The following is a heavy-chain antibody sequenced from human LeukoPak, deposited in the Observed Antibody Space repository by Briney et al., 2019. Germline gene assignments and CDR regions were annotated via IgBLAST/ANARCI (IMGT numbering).Heavy chain of an antibody. CDR2: IYDSGST. V-gene: IGHV4-39*07. CDR1: GGSFSSNNYY. J-gene: IGHJ4*02. D-gene: IGHD2-15*01. Sequence: SETLSLTCTVSGGSFSSNNYYWGWIRQPPGKGMEWIGSIYDSGSTSYNPSLKSRVTVSVDTSKNQFSLRLTSATAADTAVYSCARETYCSGGSCVRSPFDYWGQGTLVTVSS. CDR3: ARETYCSGGSCVRSPFDY.